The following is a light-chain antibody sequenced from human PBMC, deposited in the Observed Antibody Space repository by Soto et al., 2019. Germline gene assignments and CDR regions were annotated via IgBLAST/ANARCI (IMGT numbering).Light chain of an antibody. CDR1: SSDVGGYNY. V-gene: IGLV2-14*01. CDR2: EVS. Sequence: QSALTQPASVSGSLGQSVTISCTGTSSDVGGYNYVSWYQQHPGKAPKLLIYEVSNRPSGVSNRFSGSKSGNTASLTISGLQAEDEDDYYCNAYIKFSSHDVFGTGTKLTVL. CDR3: NAYIKFSSHDV. J-gene: IGLJ1*01.